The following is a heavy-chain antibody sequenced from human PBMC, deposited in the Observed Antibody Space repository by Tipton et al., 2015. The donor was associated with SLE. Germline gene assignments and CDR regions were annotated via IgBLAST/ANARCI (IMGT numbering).Heavy chain of an antibody. CDR1: GFTFSSYG. J-gene: IGHJ3*02. D-gene: IGHD4-17*01. CDR3: ARDDDYGVRAFDI. V-gene: IGHV3-20*04. Sequence: SLRLSCAASGFTFSSYGMSWVRQAPGKGLEWVSGINWNGGSTGYADSVKGRFTISRDNAKNSLYLQMNSLRAEDTALYYCARDDDYGVRAFDIWGQGTMVTVSS. CDR2: INWNGGST.